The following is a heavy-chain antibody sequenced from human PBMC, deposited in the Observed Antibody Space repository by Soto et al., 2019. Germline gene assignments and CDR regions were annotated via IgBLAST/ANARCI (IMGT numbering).Heavy chain of an antibody. J-gene: IGHJ4*02. CDR1: GFTVSSNY. V-gene: IGHV3-53*02. CDR2: IYSGGST. Sequence: EVQLVETGGGLIQPGGSLRLSCAASGFTVSSNYMSWVRQAPGKGLEWVSVIYSGGSTYYADSVKGRFTISRDNSKNTLYLQMNSLRVEDTAVYYCAKLVDYYDSTTPSDYWGQGALVTVSS. D-gene: IGHD3-22*01. CDR3: AKLVDYYDSTTPSDY.